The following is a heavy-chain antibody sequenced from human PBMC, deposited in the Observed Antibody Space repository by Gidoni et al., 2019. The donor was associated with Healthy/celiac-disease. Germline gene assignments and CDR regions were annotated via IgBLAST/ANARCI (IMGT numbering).Heavy chain of an antibody. J-gene: IGHJ6*02. V-gene: IGHV3-33*01. CDR1: GFTFSSYG. D-gene: IGHD3-16*02. Sequence: QVQLVESGGGVVQPGRSLRLSCAASGFTFSSYGMHWVRQAPGKGLEWVAVIWYDGSNKYYADSVKGRFTISRDNSKNTLYLQMNSLRAEDTAVYYCAREGPLLHLGELSSHLYYYYYGMDVWGQGTTVTVSS. CDR2: IWYDGSNK. CDR3: AREGPLLHLGELSSHLYYYYYGMDV.